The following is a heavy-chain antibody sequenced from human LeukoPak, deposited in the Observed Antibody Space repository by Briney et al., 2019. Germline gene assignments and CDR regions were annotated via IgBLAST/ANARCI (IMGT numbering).Heavy chain of an antibody. Sequence: GGSLRLSCTASGFTFNRDWTAWVRQAPGKGLEWVANIKEDGSEKNYVDSVKGRFTISRDNAENSVYLQMNDLRAEDTGVYYCVTKEPSTSGWSYWGQGALVTVSS. V-gene: IGHV3-7*01. CDR3: VTKEPSTSGWSY. D-gene: IGHD6-19*01. J-gene: IGHJ4*02. CDR2: IKEDGSEK. CDR1: GFTFNRDW.